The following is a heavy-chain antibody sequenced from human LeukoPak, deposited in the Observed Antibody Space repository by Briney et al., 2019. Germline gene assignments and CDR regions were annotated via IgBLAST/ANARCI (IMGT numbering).Heavy chain of an antibody. CDR3: AREVYYYGSGSWDYCMDV. D-gene: IGHD3-10*01. J-gene: IGHJ6*04. CDR1: GGTFISYA. V-gene: IGHV1-69*06. Sequence: SVKVSCKAAGGTFISYAFSWVRHPPRQGLEWMGGIIPIFGTATYAKKFLGRVTTISDNSTSTAYMQLRSLRSEDTAVDYCAREVYYYGSGSWDYCMDVWGKGTTVTVSS. CDR2: IIPIFGTA.